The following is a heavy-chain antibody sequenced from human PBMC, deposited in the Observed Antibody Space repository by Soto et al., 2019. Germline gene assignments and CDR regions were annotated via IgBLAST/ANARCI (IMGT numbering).Heavy chain of an antibody. CDR2: IYYSGST. Sequence: QVKLQESGPGLVKPSETLSLTCTVSGGSISSYYWSWIRQPPGKGLEWIAYIYYSGSTNYNPSLKSRVAISGDTSKNQFSLTLSSVTAADTAVYYCARTVIGGFDYWGQGTLVTVSS. CDR1: GGSISSYY. V-gene: IGHV4-59*01. J-gene: IGHJ4*02. CDR3: ARTVIGGFDY. D-gene: IGHD3-16*02.